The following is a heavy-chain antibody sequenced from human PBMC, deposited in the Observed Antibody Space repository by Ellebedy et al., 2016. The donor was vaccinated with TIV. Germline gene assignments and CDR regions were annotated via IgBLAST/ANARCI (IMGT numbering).Heavy chain of an antibody. CDR3: AKSGLFGELLYLDY. CDR1: GYTFTSYC. CDR2: ISAYNGNT. J-gene: IGHJ4*02. V-gene: IGHV1-18*01. Sequence: AASVKVSCKASGYTFTSYCISWVRQAPGQGLEWMGWISAYNGNTNYAQKLQGRVTMTTDTSTSTAYMELRSLRSDDTAVFYCAKSGLFGELLYLDYWGQGTPVTVSS. D-gene: IGHD3-10*02.